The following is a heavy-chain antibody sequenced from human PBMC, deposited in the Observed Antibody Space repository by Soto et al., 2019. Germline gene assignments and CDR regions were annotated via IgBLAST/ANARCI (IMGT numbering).Heavy chain of an antibody. CDR3: ARGHSTSGYDS. Sequence: SETLSLTCFVYGASFSGYYWSWIRQSPGKGLEWIGEIHHSGSTHYNPSLKSRLTFSIDESQSQFYMMLTSVTAAGTALYFCARGHSTSGYDSWGQGSLVTVCS. D-gene: IGHD6-6*01. CDR2: IHHSGST. CDR1: GASFSGYY. V-gene: IGHV4-34*01. J-gene: IGHJ4*02.